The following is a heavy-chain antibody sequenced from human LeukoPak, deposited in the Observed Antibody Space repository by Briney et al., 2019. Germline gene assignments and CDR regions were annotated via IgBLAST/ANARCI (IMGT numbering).Heavy chain of an antibody. J-gene: IGHJ4*02. CDR2: IKDDGSEK. D-gene: IGHD6-13*01. V-gene: IGHV3-7*03. CDR1: GFTFSSYW. Sequence: GGSLRLSCAASGFTFSSYWMSWDRQAPGKGLEWVANIKDDGSEKYYVDSVKGRFTISRDDAKNSLYLQMNSLRAEDTAVYYCARARDSSWDYWGQGTLVTVSS. CDR3: ARARDSSWDY.